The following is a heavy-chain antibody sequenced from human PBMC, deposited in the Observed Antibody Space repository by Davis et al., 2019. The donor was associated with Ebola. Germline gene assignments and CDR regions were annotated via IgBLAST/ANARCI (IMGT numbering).Heavy chain of an antibody. CDR3: AKGGLIYYDSSGPARAYFDY. D-gene: IGHD3-22*01. J-gene: IGHJ4*02. V-gene: IGHV3-9*01. Sequence: SAKGRFTISRDNAKNSLYLQMNSLRAEDTALYYCAKGGLIYYDSSGPARAYFDYWGQGTLVTVSS.